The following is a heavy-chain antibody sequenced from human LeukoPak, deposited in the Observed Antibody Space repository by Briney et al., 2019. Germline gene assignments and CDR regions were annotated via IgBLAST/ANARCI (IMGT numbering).Heavy chain of an antibody. J-gene: IGHJ4*02. CDR3: ATRGEYDILTGYSGYFDY. CDR1: GYTFTSYG. D-gene: IGHD3-9*01. V-gene: IGHV1-18*01. CDR2: ISAYNGNT. Sequence: ASVKVSCKASGYTFTSYGISWVRQAPGQGLEWMGWISAYNGNTNYAQKLQGSVTMTTDTSTSTAYMELRSLRSDDTAVYYCATRGEYDILTGYSGYFDYWGQGTLVTVSS.